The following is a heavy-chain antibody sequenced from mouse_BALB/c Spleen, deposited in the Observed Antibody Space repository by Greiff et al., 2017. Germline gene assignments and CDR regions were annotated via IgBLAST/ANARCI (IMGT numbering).Heavy chain of an antibody. V-gene: IGHV1-15*01. J-gene: IGHJ4*01. Sequence: QVQLQQSGAELVRPGASVTLSCKASGYTFTDYEMHWVKQTPVHGLEWIGAIDPETGGTAYNQKFKGKATLTADKSSSTAYMELRSLTSEDSAVYYCTRNYGYGYYYAMDYWGQGTSVTVSS. D-gene: IGHD1-2*01. CDR3: TRNYGYGYYYAMDY. CDR2: IDPETGGT. CDR1: GYTFTDYE.